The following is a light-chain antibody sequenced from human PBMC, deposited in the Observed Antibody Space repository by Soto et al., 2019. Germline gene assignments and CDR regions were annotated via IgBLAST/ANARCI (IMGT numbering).Light chain of an antibody. V-gene: IGKV3-11*01. Sequence: EIVLTHSPATLSLSPGEIATLSCRASQSVTTHLAWYQQKPGQAPRLLIYDASTRATGIPARFSGTGYGTDFTLTISSLEPGDFAVYYCQQRSNWPLLTFGGGTKVDI. CDR3: QQRSNWPLLT. J-gene: IGKJ4*01. CDR1: QSVTTH. CDR2: DAS.